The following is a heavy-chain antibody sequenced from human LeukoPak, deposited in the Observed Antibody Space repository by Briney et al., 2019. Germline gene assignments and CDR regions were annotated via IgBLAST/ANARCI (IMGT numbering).Heavy chain of an antibody. V-gene: IGHV4-39*07. CDR3: ARAGRESYYLSIFDY. D-gene: IGHD1-26*01. CDR1: GGSISSSSYY. Sequence: SETLSLTCTVSGGSISSSSYYWGWIRQPPGKGLEWIGSIYYSGSTYYNPSLKSRVTISVDTSKNQFSLKLSSVTAADTAVYYRARAGRESYYLSIFDYWGQGTLVTVSS. J-gene: IGHJ4*02. CDR2: IYYSGST.